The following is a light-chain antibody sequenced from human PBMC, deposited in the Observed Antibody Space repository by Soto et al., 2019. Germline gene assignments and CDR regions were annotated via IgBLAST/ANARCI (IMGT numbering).Light chain of an antibody. CDR1: QSVSSN. CDR2: GAS. CDR3: QQYNNWPIP. V-gene: IGKV3-15*01. J-gene: IGKJ5*01. Sequence: EIGMTQSPAALSVSAGERATLSCRASQSVSSNLAWYQQKPGQAPRLLIYGASTRATGIPARFSGSGSGTEFTLTISSLQSEDFAVYYCQQYNNWPIPFGQGTRLEIK.